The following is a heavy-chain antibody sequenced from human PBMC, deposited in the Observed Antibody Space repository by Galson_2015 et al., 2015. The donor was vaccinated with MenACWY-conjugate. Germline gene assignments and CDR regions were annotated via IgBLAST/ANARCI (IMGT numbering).Heavy chain of an antibody. CDR3: AKDRNQGTPEYFDF. Sequence: LRLSCAASGFTFSTFGMSWVRQAPGKGLEWVAAVVNDGRVTYHADSVKGRLTISRDNSRNMLYLDMKSLRAEDTAVYYCAKDRNQGTPEYFDFWGQGSLVTVSS. CDR2: VVNDGRVT. V-gene: IGHV3-23*01. D-gene: IGHD1-14*01. J-gene: IGHJ4*02. CDR1: GFTFSTFG.